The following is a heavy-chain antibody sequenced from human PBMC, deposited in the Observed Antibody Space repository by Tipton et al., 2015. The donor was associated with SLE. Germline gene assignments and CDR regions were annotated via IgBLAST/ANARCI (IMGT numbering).Heavy chain of an antibody. CDR1: GGSFSGYY. V-gene: IGHV4-34*01. D-gene: IGHD3-3*01. J-gene: IGHJ4*02. CDR2: INHSGST. Sequence: TLSLTCAVYGGSFSGYYWSWIRQPPGKGLEWIGEINHSGSTNYNPSLKSRVTISVDTSKNQFSLELSSVTAADTAGYYCARDKPGVFGVVTPFDYWGQGTLVTVSS. CDR3: ARDKPGVFGVVTPFDY.